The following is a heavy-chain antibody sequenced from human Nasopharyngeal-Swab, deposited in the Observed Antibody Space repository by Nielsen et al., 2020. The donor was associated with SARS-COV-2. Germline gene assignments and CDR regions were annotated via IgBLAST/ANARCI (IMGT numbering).Heavy chain of an antibody. CDR2: IIPIFGTA. D-gene: IGHD1-1*01. CDR3: ARGFWGRTTGTTRYDAFDI. Sequence: WVRQAPGQGLEWMGGIIPIFGTANYAQKFQGRVTITADESTSTAYMELGSLRSEDTAVYYCARGFWGRTTGTTRYDAFDIWGQGTMVTVSS. V-gene: IGHV1-69*01. J-gene: IGHJ3*02.